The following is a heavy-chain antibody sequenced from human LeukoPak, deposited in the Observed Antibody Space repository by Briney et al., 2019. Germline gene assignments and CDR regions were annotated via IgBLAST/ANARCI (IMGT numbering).Heavy chain of an antibody. CDR2: IYYSGST. Sequence: PSETLSLTCTVSGGSISSSSYYWGWIRQPPGKGLEWIGSIYYSGSTYYNPSLKSRVTISVDTSKNQFSLKLSSVTAANTAVYYCARRPSGEPSWFDPWGQGTLVTVSS. D-gene: IGHD1-1*01. V-gene: IGHV4-39*01. CDR1: GGSISSSSYY. J-gene: IGHJ5*02. CDR3: ARRPSGEPSWFDP.